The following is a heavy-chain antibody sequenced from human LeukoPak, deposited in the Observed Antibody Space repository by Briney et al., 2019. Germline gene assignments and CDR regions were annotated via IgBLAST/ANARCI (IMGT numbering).Heavy chain of an antibody. CDR3: SRVALAGAFDI. CDR2: IYTSGST. V-gene: IGHV4-4*07. D-gene: IGHD6-19*01. CDR1: GGSISSYY. J-gene: IGHJ3*02. Sequence: SETLSLTCTVSGGSISSYYWSWLRQPAGKGLEWIGRIYTSGSTNYNPSLQSRVTISVDTSKNQFSLKLSSVTAADTAVYYCSRVALAGAFDIWGQGTMVTVSS.